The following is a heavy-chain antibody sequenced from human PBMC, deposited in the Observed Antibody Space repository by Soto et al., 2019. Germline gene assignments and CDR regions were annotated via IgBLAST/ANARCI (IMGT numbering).Heavy chain of an antibody. CDR2: IYYSGST. CDR1: GGSISSGGYY. Sequence: SETLSLTCTVSGGSISSGGYYWSWIRQHPGKGLEWIGYIYYSGSTYYNPSLGSRLTISIDTSKNQFSLKLASVTAADTAVYYCARTLPNRQLFDSWSQGTLVTVSS. CDR3: ARTLPNRQLFDS. D-gene: IGHD1-1*01. J-gene: IGHJ4*02. V-gene: IGHV4-31*03.